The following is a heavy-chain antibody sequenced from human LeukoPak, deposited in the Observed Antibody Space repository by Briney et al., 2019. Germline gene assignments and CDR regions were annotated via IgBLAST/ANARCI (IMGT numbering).Heavy chain of an antibody. V-gene: IGHV3-73*01. Sequence: GGSLRLSCAASGFTFSDSAMNWVRQASGKGLEWVGHIRGKTNSYATAYAASVRGRFTISRDDSKNTAYLQMNSLKTEDTAVYYCTTLLVANLLGYCSGGSCYPPFDIWGQGTMVTVSS. CDR2: IRGKTNSYAT. CDR3: TTLLVANLLGYCSGGSCYPPFDI. D-gene: IGHD2-15*01. CDR1: GFTFSDSA. J-gene: IGHJ3*02.